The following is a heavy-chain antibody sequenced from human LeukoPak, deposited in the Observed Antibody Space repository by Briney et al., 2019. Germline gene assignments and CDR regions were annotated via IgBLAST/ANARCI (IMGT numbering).Heavy chain of an antibody. CDR2: ISASGGST. CDR1: GFTFSSYA. J-gene: IGHJ4*02. CDR3: AKGLVSSWSTDY. D-gene: IGHD6-13*01. Sequence: GGSLRLSCAASGFTFSSYAMNWVRQAPGKGLEWVSAISASGGSTYYADSMKGRFTISRDNSKNTLYLQMNSLRAEDTAVYYCAKGLVSSWSTDYWGQGTLVTVSS. V-gene: IGHV3-23*01.